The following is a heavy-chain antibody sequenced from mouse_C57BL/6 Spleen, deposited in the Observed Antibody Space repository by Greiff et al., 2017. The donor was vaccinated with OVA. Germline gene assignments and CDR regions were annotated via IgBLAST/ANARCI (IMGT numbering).Heavy chain of an antibody. CDR3: AREIRGDAMDY. D-gene: IGHD3-2*02. V-gene: IGHV5-4*01. CDR2: ISDGGSYT. Sequence: EVKLMESGGGLVKPGGSLKLSCAASGFTFSSYAMSWVRQTPEKRLEWVATISDGGSYTYYPDNVKGRFTISRDNAKNNLYLQMSHLKSEDTAMYYCAREIRGDAMDYWGQGTSVTVSS. J-gene: IGHJ4*01. CDR1: GFTFSSYA.